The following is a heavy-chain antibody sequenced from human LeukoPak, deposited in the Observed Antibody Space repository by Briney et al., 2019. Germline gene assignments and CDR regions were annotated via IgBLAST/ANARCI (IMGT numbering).Heavy chain of an antibody. D-gene: IGHD2-21*02. V-gene: IGHV7-4-1*02. Sequence: GASVKVSCKASGYIFTSYAMNWVRQAPGQGLEWMGWINTNTGNPTRAQGFRGRFVFSLDTSVSTAYLQISSLKAEDTAVYYCARGGCGGDCSGYYYSYYGMDVWGQGTTVTVSS. CDR1: GYIFTSYA. J-gene: IGHJ6*02. CDR2: INTNTGNP. CDR3: ARGGCGGDCSGYYYSYYGMDV.